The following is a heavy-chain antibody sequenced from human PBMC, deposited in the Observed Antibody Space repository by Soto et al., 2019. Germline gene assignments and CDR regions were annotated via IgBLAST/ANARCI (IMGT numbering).Heavy chain of an antibody. CDR3: ARDLWSGAPDYYYYYGMDV. CDR2: IYHSGST. CDR1: GGSISSGGYS. J-gene: IGHJ6*02. V-gene: IGHV4-30-2*01. Sequence: PSETLSLTCAVSGGSISSGGYSWSWIPQPPGKGLEWIGDIYHSGSTYYNPSLKSRVNISVDRSKNQFSLKLSSVTAADTAVYYCARDLWSGAPDYYYYYGMDVWGQGTTVTVCS. D-gene: IGHD3-10*01.